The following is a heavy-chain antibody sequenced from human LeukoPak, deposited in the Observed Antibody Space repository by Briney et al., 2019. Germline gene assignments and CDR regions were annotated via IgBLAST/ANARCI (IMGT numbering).Heavy chain of an antibody. V-gene: IGHV3-21*01. Sequence: GGSLRLSCATSGFTFSSYTMNWVRQAPGKGLEWVSSISSGSAYIYYADAVKGRFTISRDNAKNTVYLQMNSLRAEDTAVYYCAKDNSPGWFGPWGQGTLVTVSS. D-gene: IGHD4-11*01. CDR3: AKDNSPGWFGP. CDR2: ISSGSAYI. J-gene: IGHJ5*02. CDR1: GFTFSSYT.